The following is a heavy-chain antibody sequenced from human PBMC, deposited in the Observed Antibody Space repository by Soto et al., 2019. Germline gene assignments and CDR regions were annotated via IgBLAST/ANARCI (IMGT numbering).Heavy chain of an antibody. CDR1: GGSISSPTW. D-gene: IGHD4-4*01. CDR2: SSHSGST. J-gene: IGHJ4*02. V-gene: IGHV4-4*02. CDR3: ASLGTTVTSFDY. Sequence: SETLSLTCAVSGGSISSPTWWSWVRQPPGKGLEWIGESSHSGSTNYNPSLKSRATVSLDKSKNQFSLKLSSVTAADTAVYYCASLGTTVTSFDYWGQGTLVTVSS.